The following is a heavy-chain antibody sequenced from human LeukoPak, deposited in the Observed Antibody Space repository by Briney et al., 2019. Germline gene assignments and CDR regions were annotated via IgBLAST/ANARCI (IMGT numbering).Heavy chain of an antibody. CDR2: ISGSGGST. J-gene: IGHJ4*02. Sequence: GGSLRLSCAASGFTFSSYAMSWVRQAPGKGPEWVSAISGSGGSTYYADSVKGRFTISRDNSKNTLYLQMNSLRAEDTAVYYCAKDQDYDSSGDFDYWGQGTLVTVSS. D-gene: IGHD3-22*01. CDR3: AKDQDYDSSGDFDY. V-gene: IGHV3-23*01. CDR1: GFTFSSYA.